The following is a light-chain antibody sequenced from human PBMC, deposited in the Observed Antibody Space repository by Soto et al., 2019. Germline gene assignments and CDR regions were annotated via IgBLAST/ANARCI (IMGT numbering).Light chain of an antibody. CDR1: SSDVGGYNY. Sequence: QSVLTQPASVSGSTGQSITISCTGTSSDVGGYNYVSWYQQHPGKATKLMIYEVSNRPSGVSNRFSCSKSGNKASLTISGLQAEDEADYYCSSYTSSSTLVFGGGTKVTVI. CDR3: SSYTSSSTLV. CDR2: EVS. V-gene: IGLV2-14*01. J-gene: IGLJ2*01.